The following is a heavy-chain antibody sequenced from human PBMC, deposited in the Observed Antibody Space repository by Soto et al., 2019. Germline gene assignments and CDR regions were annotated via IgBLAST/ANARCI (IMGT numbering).Heavy chain of an antibody. Sequence: SETLSLTCAVYGGSFSGYYWSWIRQPPGKGLEWIGEINHSGSTNYNPSLKSRVTISVDTSKNQFSLKLSSVTAADTAVYYCASRNVDTAMVKVYWGQGTLVTVSS. CDR3: ASRNVDTAMVKVY. J-gene: IGHJ4*02. D-gene: IGHD5-18*01. V-gene: IGHV4-34*01. CDR2: INHSGST. CDR1: GGSFSGYY.